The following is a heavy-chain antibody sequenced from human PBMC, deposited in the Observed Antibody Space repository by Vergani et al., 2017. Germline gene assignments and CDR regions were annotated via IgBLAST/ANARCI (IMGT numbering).Heavy chain of an antibody. D-gene: IGHD3-3*01. J-gene: IGHJ5*02. CDR3: ARAEDDFWSGYPKNWFDP. CDR1: GYTFTSYY. Sequence: QVQLVQSGAEVKKPGASVKVSCKASGYTFTSYYMHWVRQAPGQGLEWMGIINPSGGSTSYAQKFQGRVTMTRDTSTSTVYMELSSLRSEDTAVSYCARAEDDFWSGYPKNWFDPWGQGTLVTVSS. CDR2: INPSGGST. V-gene: IGHV1-46*01.